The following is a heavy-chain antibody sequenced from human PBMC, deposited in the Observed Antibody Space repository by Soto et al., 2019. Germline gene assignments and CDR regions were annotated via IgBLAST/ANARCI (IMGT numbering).Heavy chain of an antibody. Sequence: EVQLVESGGGLVQPGRSLRLSCAASGFRFDGYAMHWVRQAPGKGLEWVAGINWNSGGIGYAESVKGRFTISRDNAKHSLLLQMNSLRTDDTAVDWCAKDISAGYSSVSFDSWGQGTLVTVSP. CDR1: GFRFDGYA. D-gene: IGHD6-19*01. J-gene: IGHJ4*02. CDR3: AKDISAGYSSVSFDS. V-gene: IGHV3-9*01. CDR2: INWNSGGI.